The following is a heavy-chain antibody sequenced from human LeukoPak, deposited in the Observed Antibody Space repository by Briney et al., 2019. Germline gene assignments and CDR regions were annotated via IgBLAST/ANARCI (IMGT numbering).Heavy chain of an antibody. CDR3: AKQWVDC. J-gene: IGHJ4*02. Sequence: GGSLRLSCAASGFTFNNYAMNWVRQAPGKGLEWVSSIDESGDKTHYADSVKGRFTISRDNSQNTLYLQMNSLRAEDTALYYCAKQWVDCWGQGTLVPVSS. CDR1: GFTFNNYA. V-gene: IGHV3-23*01. CDR2: IDESGDKT. D-gene: IGHD1-26*01.